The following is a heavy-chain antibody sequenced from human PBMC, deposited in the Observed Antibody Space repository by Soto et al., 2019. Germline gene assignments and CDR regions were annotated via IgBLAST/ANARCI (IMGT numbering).Heavy chain of an antibody. CDR2: INHSGST. CDR1: GGSFGGYY. J-gene: IGHJ4*02. Sequence: PSETLSLTCAVYGGSFGGYYWSWIRQPPGKGLEWIGEINHSGSTNYNPSLKSRVTISVDTSKNQFSLKLSSVTAADTAVYYCATLNDQSTSFDYWGQGTLVTVSS. V-gene: IGHV4-34*01. CDR3: ATLNDQSTSFDY. D-gene: IGHD1-1*01.